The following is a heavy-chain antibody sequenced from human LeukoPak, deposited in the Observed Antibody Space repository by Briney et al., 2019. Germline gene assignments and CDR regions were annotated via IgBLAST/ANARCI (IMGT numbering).Heavy chain of an antibody. D-gene: IGHD6-13*01. V-gene: IGHV4-39*01. CDR2: IYYSGST. J-gene: IGHJ4*02. CDR3: ARHRRSSSWPFDY. CDR1: GGSISSSSYY. Sequence: SETLSLTCTVSGGSISSSSYYWGWIRQPPGKGLEWIGSIYYSGSTYYNPSLKSRVTISVDTSKNQFSLKLSSVTAADTAVCYCARHRRSSSWPFDYWGQGTLVTVSS.